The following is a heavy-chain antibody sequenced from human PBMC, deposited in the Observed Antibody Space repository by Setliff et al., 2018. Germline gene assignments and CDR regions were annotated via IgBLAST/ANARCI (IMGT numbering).Heavy chain of an antibody. Sequence: ASVKVSCKVSGYTLTELSMHWVRQAPGKGLEWMGGFDLEDGETIYAQKFQGRVTMTEDTSTDTANMELRSLRSEDTAVYYCATPRSGIIDAFVIWGQGTMVTVS. CDR2: FDLEDGET. J-gene: IGHJ3*02. V-gene: IGHV1-24*01. CDR1: GYTLTELS. CDR3: ATPRSGIIDAFVI.